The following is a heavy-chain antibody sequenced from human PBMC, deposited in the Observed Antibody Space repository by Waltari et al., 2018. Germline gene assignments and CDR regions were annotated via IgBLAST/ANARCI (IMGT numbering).Heavy chain of an antibody. V-gene: IGHV4-34*01. D-gene: IGHD3-3*01. Sequence: QVQLQQWGAGLLKPSETLSLTCAVYGGSFSGYYWSWIRQPPGKGLEWIGEINHSGSTNYNPSLKSRVTISVDTSKNQFSRKLSSVTAADTAVYYCARGRKYYDFWSGRAGFDYWGQGTLVTVSS. CDR1: GGSFSGYY. CDR2: INHSGST. J-gene: IGHJ4*02. CDR3: ARGRKYYDFWSGRAGFDY.